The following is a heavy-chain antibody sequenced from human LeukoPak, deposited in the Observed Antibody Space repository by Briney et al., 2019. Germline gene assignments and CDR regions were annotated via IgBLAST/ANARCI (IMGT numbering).Heavy chain of an antibody. CDR2: ISSSTLYI. J-gene: IGHJ3*02. CDR1: GFTFSSYG. CDR3: ARDREVGYYDSSGYRDAFDI. Sequence: PGGSLRLSCAASGFTFSSYGMHWVRRAPGKGLEWVSSISSSTLYIYYADSVKGRFTISRDNAKNSLYLQMNSLRAEDTAVYYCARDREVGYYDSSGYRDAFDIWGQGTMVTVSS. V-gene: IGHV3-21*01. D-gene: IGHD3-22*01.